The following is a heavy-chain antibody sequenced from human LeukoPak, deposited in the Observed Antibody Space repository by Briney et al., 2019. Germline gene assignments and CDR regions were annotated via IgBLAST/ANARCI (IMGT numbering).Heavy chain of an antibody. CDR3: ARDYNWGFDY. CDR1: GFILSSYS. Sequence: PGGSLRLSCAASGFILSSYSMNWVRQAPGKGLERVSYISHTNDIYYADSVRGRLTISRDKAKNSLYLQMNSLRDEDTAVYYCARDYNWGFDYWGQGTLVAVSS. D-gene: IGHD1-20*01. J-gene: IGHJ4*02. CDR2: ISHTNDI. V-gene: IGHV3-48*02.